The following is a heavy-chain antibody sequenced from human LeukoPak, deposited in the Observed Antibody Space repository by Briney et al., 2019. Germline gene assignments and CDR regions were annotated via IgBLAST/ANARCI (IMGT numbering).Heavy chain of an antibody. CDR3: ARTRDFWSGYFDY. V-gene: IGHV4-30-2*01. J-gene: IGHJ4*02. CDR1: GVSITSGTYC. CDR2: ILHSGST. Sequence: SQTLSLTCVVSGVSITSGTYCWSWIRQPPGKGLEWIGYILHSGSTYFNPSLKSRVTISIDTSKSQFSLKLSSVTAADTAVYYCARTRDFWSGYFDYWGQGTLVTVSS. D-gene: IGHD3-3*01.